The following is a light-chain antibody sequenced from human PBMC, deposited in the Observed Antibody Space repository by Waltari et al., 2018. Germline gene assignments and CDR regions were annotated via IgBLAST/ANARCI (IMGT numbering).Light chain of an antibody. Sequence: DIVMTQSPDSLAVSLGERATINCKSSQSVFYSSNNRNYLGWYQHKAGQPPKLLIYWASTLASGVPDRFSGSGSGTDFTLTISNLQAEDVAVYYCQQYYATPRTFGQGTKVAIK. CDR1: QSVFYSSNNRNY. CDR2: WAS. J-gene: IGKJ1*01. CDR3: QQYYATPRT. V-gene: IGKV4-1*01.